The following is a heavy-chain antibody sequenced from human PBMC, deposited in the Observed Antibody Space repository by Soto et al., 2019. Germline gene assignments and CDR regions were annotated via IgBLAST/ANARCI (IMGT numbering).Heavy chain of an antibody. CDR1: GGTFSSYS. Sequence: QVQLVQSGAEVKKPGSSVKVSCKASGGTFSSYSISWVRQAPGQGLEWMGRIIPILGIANYAQKFQGRVTIAADISTSTAYMELSSLRSEDTAVYYCARDSPIYCSGGSCYGYWGQGTLVTVSS. V-gene: IGHV1-69*08. CDR2: IIPILGIA. J-gene: IGHJ4*02. CDR3: ARDSPIYCSGGSCYGY. D-gene: IGHD2-15*01.